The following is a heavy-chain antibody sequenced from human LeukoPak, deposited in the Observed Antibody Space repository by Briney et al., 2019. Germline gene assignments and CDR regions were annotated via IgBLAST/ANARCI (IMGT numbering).Heavy chain of an antibody. CDR2: INPNSGGT. D-gene: IGHD3-9*01. CDR1: GYTFTGYY. J-gene: IGHJ5*02. Sequence: GASVKVSCKASGYTFTGYYMHWVRQAPGQGLEWMGWINPNSGGTNYAQKFQGRVTMTRDTSISTAYMELSRLRSDDTAVYYCARYYDILTGYAPATNWFDPWGQGTLVTVSS. V-gene: IGHV1-2*02. CDR3: ARYYDILTGYAPATNWFDP.